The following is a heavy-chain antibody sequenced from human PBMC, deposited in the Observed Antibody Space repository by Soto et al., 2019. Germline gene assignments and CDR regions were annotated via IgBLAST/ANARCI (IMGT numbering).Heavy chain of an antibody. D-gene: IGHD3-10*01. V-gene: IGHV1-18*01. CDR2: ISAYIGNT. CDR3: ARDRGMVRGDKGMDV. CDR1: GYTYTNYG. Sequence: QVQLVQSGPEVKKPGASVKVSCKASGYTYTNYGISWVRQAPGQGLEWMGCISAYIGNTNHAQKFQGRVTMTTDTPTNTAYLQLRSLTSADTAVYYCARDRGMVRGDKGMDVWGQGTTVTVSS. J-gene: IGHJ6*02.